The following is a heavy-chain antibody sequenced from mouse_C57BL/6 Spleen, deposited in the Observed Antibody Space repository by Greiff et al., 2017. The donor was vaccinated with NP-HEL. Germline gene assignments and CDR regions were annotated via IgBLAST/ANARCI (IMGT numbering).Heavy chain of an antibody. V-gene: IGHV1-59*01. D-gene: IGHD2-4*01. CDR2: IDPSDSYT. Sequence: QVQLKQPGAELVRPGTSVKLSCKASGYTFTSYWMHWVKQRPGQGLEWIGVIDPSDSYTNYNQKFKGKATLTVDTSSSTAYMQLSSLTSEDSAVYYCARPYDYGDYYAMDYWGQGTSVTVSS. CDR3: ARPYDYGDYYAMDY. CDR1: GYTFTSYW. J-gene: IGHJ4*01.